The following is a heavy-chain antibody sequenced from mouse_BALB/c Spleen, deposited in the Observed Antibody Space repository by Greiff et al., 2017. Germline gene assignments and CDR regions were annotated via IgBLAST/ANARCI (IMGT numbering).Heavy chain of an antibody. D-gene: IGHD2-4*01. CDR2: INPYNDGT. V-gene: IGHV1-14*01. CDR1: GYTFTSYV. J-gene: IGHJ3*01. Sequence: VQLQQSGPELVKPGASVKMSCKASGYTFTSYVMHWVKQKPGQGLEWIGYINPYNDGTKYNEKFKGKATLTSDKSSSTAYMELSSLTSEDSAVYYCASSTMITTESFAYWGQGTLVTVSA. CDR3: ASSTMITTESFAY.